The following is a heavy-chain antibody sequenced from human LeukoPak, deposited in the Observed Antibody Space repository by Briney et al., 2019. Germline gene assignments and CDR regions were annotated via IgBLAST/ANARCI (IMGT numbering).Heavy chain of an antibody. Sequence: SETLSLTCTVSGGSISSSSYYWSWIRQPPGKGLEWIGYIYYSGSTNYNPSLKSRVTISVDTSKNQFSLKLSSVTAADTAVYYCARIWAGYYDSRGAFDIWGQGTMVTVSS. CDR1: GGSISSSSYY. J-gene: IGHJ3*02. CDR3: ARIWAGYYDSRGAFDI. V-gene: IGHV4-61*01. CDR2: IYYSGST. D-gene: IGHD3-22*01.